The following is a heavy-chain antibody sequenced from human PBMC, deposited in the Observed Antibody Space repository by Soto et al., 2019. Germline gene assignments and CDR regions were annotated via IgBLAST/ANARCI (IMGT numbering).Heavy chain of an antibody. CDR3: ARASPVMATGGFDY. CDR2: IIPTLGTT. J-gene: IGHJ4*02. D-gene: IGHD2-21*01. V-gene: IGHV1-69*13. CDR1: GGSFSKFA. Sequence: SVKVSCKASGGSFSKFAINWVRQAPGQGLEWMGGIIPTLGTTDYAHKFQGRVTITADEATRTAYMELSSLRSEDTAVYYCARASPVMATGGFDYWGQGTLVTVSS.